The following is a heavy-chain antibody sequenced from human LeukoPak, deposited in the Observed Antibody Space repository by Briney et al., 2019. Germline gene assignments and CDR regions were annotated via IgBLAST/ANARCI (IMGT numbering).Heavy chain of an antibody. CDR2: INHSGST. CDR3: ARAFYDSSGYYTTSFDY. J-gene: IGHJ4*02. CDR1: GFASDDYA. D-gene: IGHD3-22*01. Sequence: GSLRLSCAASGFASDDYAMHWIRQPPGKGLEWIGEINHSGSTNYNPSLKSRVTISVDTSTNQFSLKLSSVTAADTAVYYCARAFYDSSGYYTTSFDYWGQGTLVTVSS. V-gene: IGHV4-34*01.